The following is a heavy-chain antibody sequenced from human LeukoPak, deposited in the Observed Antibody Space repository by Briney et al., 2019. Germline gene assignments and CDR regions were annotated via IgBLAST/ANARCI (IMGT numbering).Heavy chain of an antibody. V-gene: IGHV2-5*02. CDR3: AHGSGSYYSRGMDV. J-gene: IGHJ6*02. CDR1: GFSLSTSGVG. Sequence: SGPTLVKPTQTLTLTCTFSGFSLSTSGVGVGWIRQPPGKALEWLALIYWDDDKRYSPSLKSRLTITKDTSKNQVVLTMTSMDPVDTATYYCAHGSGSYYSRGMDVWGQGTTVTVSS. D-gene: IGHD3-10*01. CDR2: IYWDDDK.